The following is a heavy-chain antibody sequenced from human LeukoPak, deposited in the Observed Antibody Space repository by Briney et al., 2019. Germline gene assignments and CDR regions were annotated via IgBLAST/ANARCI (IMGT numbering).Heavy chain of an antibody. V-gene: IGHV4-34*01. CDR1: GGSFSGYY. D-gene: IGHD3-16*01. CDR3: ARRPYTLTYYYMYV. CDR2: INHSGST. Sequence: PSETLSLTCAVYGGSFSGYYWSWIRQPPGKGLEWIGEINHSGSTNYNPSLKSRVTISVDTSKNQFSLKRSSVTAADTAMYYCARRPYTLTYYYMYVWGKGTTVTIS. J-gene: IGHJ6*03.